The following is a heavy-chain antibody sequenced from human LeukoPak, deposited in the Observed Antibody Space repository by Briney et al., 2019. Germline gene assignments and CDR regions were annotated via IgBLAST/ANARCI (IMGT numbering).Heavy chain of an antibody. CDR1: GFTFSSYA. CDR3: AKVVPSLGFGELRYFDY. Sequence: GGSLRLSCAASGFTFSSYAMNWVRQAPGKGLEWVSAISGSGGSTYYADSMKGRFTISRDNSKNTLYLQMNSLRAEDTAVYYCAKVVPSLGFGELRYFDYWGQGTLVTVSS. D-gene: IGHD3-10*01. J-gene: IGHJ4*02. V-gene: IGHV3-23*01. CDR2: ISGSGGST.